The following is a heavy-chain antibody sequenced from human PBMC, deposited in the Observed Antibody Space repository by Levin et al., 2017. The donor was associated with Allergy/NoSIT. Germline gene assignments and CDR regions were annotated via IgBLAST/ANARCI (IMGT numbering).Heavy chain of an antibody. CDR2: ISGSGGST. V-gene: IGHV3-23*01. CDR1: GFTFSSYA. J-gene: IGHJ6*02. CDR3: AKDAYYDFWSGYPHPKYYDYYGMDV. D-gene: IGHD3-3*01. Sequence: PGGSLRLSCAASGFTFSSYAMSWVRQAPGKGLEWVSAISGSGGSTYYADSVKGRFTISRDNSKNTLYLQMNSLRAEDTAVYYCAKDAYYDFWSGYPHPKYYDYYGMDVWGQGTTVTVSS.